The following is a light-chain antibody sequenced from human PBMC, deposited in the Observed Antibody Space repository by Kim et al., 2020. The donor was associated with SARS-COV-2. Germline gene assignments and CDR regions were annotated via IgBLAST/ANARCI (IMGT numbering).Light chain of an antibody. CDR3: QSADSSGTYVV. CDR1: ALPKQY. Sequence: SPGQTAIITCSGDALPKQYAYWYQQKSGQAPVMLIYKDSERPSGIPERFSGSSSGTRVTLTISGVQAEDEGDYYCQSADSSGTYVVFGGGTQLTVL. V-gene: IGLV3-25*03. CDR2: KDS. J-gene: IGLJ2*01.